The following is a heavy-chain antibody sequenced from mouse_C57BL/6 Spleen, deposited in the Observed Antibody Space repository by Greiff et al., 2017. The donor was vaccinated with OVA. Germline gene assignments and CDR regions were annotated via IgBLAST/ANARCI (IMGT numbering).Heavy chain of an antibody. V-gene: IGHV3-8*01. Sequence: EVKLQESGPGLAKPSQTLSLTCSVTGYSITSDYWNWIRKFPGNKLEYMGYISYSGSTYYNPSLKSRISITRDTSKNQYYLQLNSVTTEDTATYYCARSPITTVGEGAYFDYWGQGTTLTVSS. CDR1: GYSITSDY. CDR3: ARSPITTVGEGAYFDY. CDR2: ISYSGST. D-gene: IGHD1-1*01. J-gene: IGHJ2*01.